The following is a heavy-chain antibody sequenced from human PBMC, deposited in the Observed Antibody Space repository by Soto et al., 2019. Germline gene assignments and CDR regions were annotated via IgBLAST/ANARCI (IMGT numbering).Heavy chain of an antibody. Sequence: QVQLVQSGAEVKKPGSSVKVSCKASGGTFSSYAISWVLQAPGQGLEWMGGIIPIFGTANYAQKFQGRVTITEHASPSTAYRELSSLISDDTAVYYCARVGPGGGMDVWGQGTTVTVS. J-gene: IGHJ6*02. CDR2: IIPIFGTA. D-gene: IGHD3-16*01. CDR1: GGTFSSYA. V-gene: IGHV1-69*12. CDR3: ARVGPGGGMDV.